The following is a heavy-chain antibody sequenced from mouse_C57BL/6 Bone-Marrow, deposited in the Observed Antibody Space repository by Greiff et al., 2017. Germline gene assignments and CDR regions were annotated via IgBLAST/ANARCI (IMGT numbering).Heavy chain of an antibody. D-gene: IGHD2-1*01. Sequence: EVQLQQSGPELVKPGASVKISCKASGYTFTDYYMNWVKQSHGKSLEWIGDINPNNGGTSYNQKFKGKATLTVDKSSSTAYMELRSLTSEDSAVYYRARRYGNYWYFDVWGTGTTVTVSS. J-gene: IGHJ1*03. CDR3: ARRYGNYWYFDV. CDR1: GYTFTDYY. CDR2: INPNNGGT. V-gene: IGHV1-26*01.